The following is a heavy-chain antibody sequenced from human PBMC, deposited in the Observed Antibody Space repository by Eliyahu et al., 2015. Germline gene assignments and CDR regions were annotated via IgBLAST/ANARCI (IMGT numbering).Heavy chain of an antibody. D-gene: IGHD5-18*01. CDR3: ARDAYSYGDTGY. CDR1: GFXFSSYS. J-gene: IGHJ4*02. CDR2: ISSSSSYI. V-gene: IGHV3-21*01. Sequence: EVQLVESGGGLVKPGGXLRLSCAAXGFXFSSYSMNWVRQAPGKGLEXVSSISSSSSYIYYADSVKGRFTISRDNAKNSLYLQMNSLRAEDTAVYYCARDAYSYGDTGYWGQGTLVTVSS.